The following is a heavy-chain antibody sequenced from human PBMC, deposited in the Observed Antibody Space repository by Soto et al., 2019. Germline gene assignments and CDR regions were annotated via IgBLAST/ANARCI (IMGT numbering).Heavy chain of an antibody. D-gene: IGHD3-22*01. CDR3: ARMVYYYDSSGYRSSWFDP. CDR1: GYSFTSYW. V-gene: IGHV5-51*01. J-gene: IGHJ5*02. CDR2: IYPGDSDT. Sequence: PGESLKISCKGSGYSFTSYWIGWVRQMPGKGLEWMGIIYPGDSDTRYSPSFQGQVTISADKSISTAYLQWSSLKASDTAMYYYARMVYYYDSSGYRSSWFDPWGQGTLVTVSS.